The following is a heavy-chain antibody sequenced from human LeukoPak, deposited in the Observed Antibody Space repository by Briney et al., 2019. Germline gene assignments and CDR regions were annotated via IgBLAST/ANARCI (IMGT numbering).Heavy chain of an antibody. CDR1: GGSISSYY. J-gene: IGHJ4*02. D-gene: IGHD5-12*01. CDR2: IYYSGST. V-gene: IGHV4-59*01. CDR3: ARDLYSGYGLGY. Sequence: SETLSLTCTVSGGSISSYYWSWIRQPPGKGLEWIGYIYYSGSTNYNPSLKSRVTISVDTSKNQFSLKLSSVTAADTAVYYCARDLYSGYGLGYWGQGTLVTVSS.